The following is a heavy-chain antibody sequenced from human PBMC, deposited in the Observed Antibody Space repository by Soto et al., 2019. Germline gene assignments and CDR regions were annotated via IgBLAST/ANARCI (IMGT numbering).Heavy chain of an antibody. CDR3: AVGFKLDYYSLDV. Sequence: SVKVSCKSSGGIFTASAISWVRQAPGQGPEWMGGVIPMFGTANYPQRFQGRVTINADESTNTAYMQLSSLRSEDTAVYFCAVGFKLDYYSLDVWGQGTTVTVS. CDR2: VIPMFGTA. J-gene: IGHJ6*02. CDR1: GGIFTASA. D-gene: IGHD3-10*01. V-gene: IGHV1-69*13.